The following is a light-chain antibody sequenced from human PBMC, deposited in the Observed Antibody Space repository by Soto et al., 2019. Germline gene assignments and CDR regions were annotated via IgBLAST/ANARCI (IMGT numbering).Light chain of an antibody. CDR1: QDVGRW. J-gene: IGKJ5*01. Sequence: DIQMTQSPPSVSASVGDRVTITCRESQDVGRWLDWYQQKTGKTPTLLIHGATSLQSGVPPRYSGSGYGTDVTLTISSLQPEDFATYYCQQANSFPITFGQGTRLEIK. CDR2: GAT. CDR3: QQANSFPIT. V-gene: IGKV1-12*01.